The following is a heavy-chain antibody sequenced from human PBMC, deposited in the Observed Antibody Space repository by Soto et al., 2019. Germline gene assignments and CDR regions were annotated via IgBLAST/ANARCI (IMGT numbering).Heavy chain of an antibody. CDR3: ARRGPLYPTEAYYFDY. V-gene: IGHV4-34*01. Sequence: SETLSLTCAVYGGSFSGYYWSWIRQPPGKGLEWIGEINHSGSTNYNPSLKSRVTISVDTSKNQFSLKLSSVTAADTAVYYCARRGPLYPTEAYYFDYWGQGTLVTVSS. J-gene: IGHJ4*02. CDR1: GGSFSGYY. D-gene: IGHD4-17*01. CDR2: INHSGST.